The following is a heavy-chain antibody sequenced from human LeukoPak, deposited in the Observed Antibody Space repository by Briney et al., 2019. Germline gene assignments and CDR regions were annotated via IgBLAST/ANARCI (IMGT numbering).Heavy chain of an antibody. CDR2: IYHSGSI. J-gene: IGHJ3*02. CDR3: ARVICSSTSCHGYAFDI. D-gene: IGHD2-2*01. CDR1: GGSISSGGYY. Sequence: PSQTLSLTCTVSGGSISSGGYYWSWIRQPPGKGLEWIGYIYHSGSIYYNPSLKSRVTISVDRSKNQFSLKLSSVTAADTAVYYCARVICSSTSCHGYAFDIWGQGTMVTVSS. V-gene: IGHV4-30-2*01.